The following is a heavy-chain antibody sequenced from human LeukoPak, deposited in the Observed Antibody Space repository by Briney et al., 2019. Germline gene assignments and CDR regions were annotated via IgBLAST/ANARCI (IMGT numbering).Heavy chain of an antibody. Sequence: ASVKVSCKASGYTFTTYAMNWVRQAPGQGLGWMGWINTNTGSPTYAEGFTRRFVFSLDTSVSTAYLQISNLKVEDTAVYYCAREEGIYSDYENWFDPWGQGTLVTVSS. D-gene: IGHD4-11*01. V-gene: IGHV7-4-1*02. CDR3: AREEGIYSDYENWFDP. J-gene: IGHJ5*02. CDR2: INTNTGSP. CDR1: GYTFTTYA.